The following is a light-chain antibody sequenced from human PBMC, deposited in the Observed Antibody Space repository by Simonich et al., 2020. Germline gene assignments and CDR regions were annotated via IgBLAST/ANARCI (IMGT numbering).Light chain of an antibody. V-gene: IGKV3-11*01. CDR3: QQRSNWPPYT. CDR2: DAS. CDR1: QSVSSY. Sequence: EIVLTQSPATLSLSPGERATLSCRASQSVSSYLAWYQKKPGQAPRLLIYDASNRATGIPARFSSSGSGTDFTLTISSLEPEDFAVYYCQQRSNWPPYTFGQGTKLEIK. J-gene: IGKJ2*01.